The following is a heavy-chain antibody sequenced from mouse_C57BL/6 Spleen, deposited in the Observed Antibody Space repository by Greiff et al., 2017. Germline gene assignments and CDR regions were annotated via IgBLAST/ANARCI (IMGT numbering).Heavy chain of an antibody. V-gene: IGHV3-6*01. Sequence: EVQVVESGPGLVKPSQSLSLTCSVTGYSITSGYYWNWIRQFPGNKLEWMGYISYDGSNNYNPSLKNRISITRDTSKNQFFLKLNSVTTEDTATYYCARPSGTWGYFDVWGTGTTVTVSS. CDR2: ISYDGSN. J-gene: IGHJ1*03. CDR3: ARPSGTWGYFDV. D-gene: IGHD4-1*01. CDR1: GYSITSGYY.